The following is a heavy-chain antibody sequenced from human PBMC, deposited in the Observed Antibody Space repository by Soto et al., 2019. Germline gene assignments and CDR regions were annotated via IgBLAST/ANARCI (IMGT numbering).Heavy chain of an antibody. CDR1: VFTFSSYA. CDR2: ISGSGGST. CDR3: AKHEQQLVPHLFDY. V-gene: IGHV3-23*01. J-gene: IGHJ4*02. Sequence: GSLRLSGAASVFTFSSYAMSWVRQAPGKGLEWVSAISGSGGSTYYADSVKGRFTISRDNSKNTLYLQMNSLRAEDTAVYYCAKHEQQLVPHLFDYWGQGTLVTVSS. D-gene: IGHD6-13*01.